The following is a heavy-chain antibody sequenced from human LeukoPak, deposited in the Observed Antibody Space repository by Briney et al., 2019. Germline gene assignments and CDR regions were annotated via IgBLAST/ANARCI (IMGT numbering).Heavy chain of an antibody. V-gene: IGHV3-23*01. CDR3: AKEKALRDYDILTGYFDY. D-gene: IGHD3-9*01. CDR2: ISGGGGST. J-gene: IGHJ4*02. Sequence: GGSLRLSCAASGFTFRTYAMSWVRQAPGKGLEWVSTISGGGGSTYYADSVKGRFTISRDSSRNTLYLQMNSLRAEDSAVYFCAKEKALRDYDILTGYFDYWGQGTLVTVSS. CDR1: GFTFRTYA.